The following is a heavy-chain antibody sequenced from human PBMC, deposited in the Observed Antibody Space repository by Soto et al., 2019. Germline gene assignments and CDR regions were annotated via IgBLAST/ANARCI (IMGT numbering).Heavy chain of an antibody. CDR3: ARDVAAGNYFDY. J-gene: IGHJ4*02. V-gene: IGHV6-1*01. CDR2: TYYRSKWYN. Sequence: PSQTLSLTCAISVDIGSSDSAACNWVRHSPSRGLEWLGRTYYRSKWYNDYAVSVKSRITINPDTSKNQFSLQLNSVTPEDTAVYYCARDVAAGNYFDYWGQGTLVT. CDR1: VDIGSSDSAA. D-gene: IGHD6-13*01.